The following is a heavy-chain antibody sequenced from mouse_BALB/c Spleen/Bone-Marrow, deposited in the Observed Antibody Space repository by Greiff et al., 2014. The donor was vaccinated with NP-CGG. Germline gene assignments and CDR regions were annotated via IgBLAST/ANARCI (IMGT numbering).Heavy chain of an antibody. Sequence: VMLVESGAELMKPGASVKISCKATGYTFSSYWIEWVNQRPGHGLEWIGEILPGSGTTHYNEKFKDKATFTADTSSNTAYMQLSSLTSEDSAVYYCARGGYDTSIFAYWGQGTLATVSA. D-gene: IGHD2-3*01. CDR2: ILPGSGTT. V-gene: IGHV1-9*01. J-gene: IGHJ3*01. CDR1: GYTFSSYW. CDR3: ARGGYDTSIFAY.